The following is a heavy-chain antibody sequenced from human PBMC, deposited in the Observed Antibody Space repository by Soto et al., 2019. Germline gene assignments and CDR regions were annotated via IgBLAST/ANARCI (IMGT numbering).Heavy chain of an antibody. CDR2: IIPIFGTA. CDR1: GGTFSIYA. D-gene: IGHD5-18*01. J-gene: IGHJ6*02. Sequence: QVQLVQSGAEVKKPGSSVKVSCKASGGTFSIYAISWVRQAPGQGLEWMGGIIPIFGTANYAQKFQGRVTXTXAXSXXTAYMELSSLRSEDTAVYYCASARYSSAYYHGLDVWGQGTTVTVSS. CDR3: ASARYSSAYYHGLDV. V-gene: IGHV1-69*05.